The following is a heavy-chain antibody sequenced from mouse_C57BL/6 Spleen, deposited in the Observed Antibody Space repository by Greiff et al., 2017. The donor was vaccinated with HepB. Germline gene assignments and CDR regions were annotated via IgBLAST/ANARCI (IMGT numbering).Heavy chain of an antibody. CDR2: ISYDGSN. CDR3: ARERYGKGFDY. CDR1: GYSITSGYY. D-gene: IGHD1-1*02. J-gene: IGHJ2*01. Sequence: EVQLQESGPGLVKPSQSLSLTCSVTGYSITSGYYWNWIRQFPGNKLEWMGYISYDGSNNYNPSLKNRISITRDTSKNQFFLKLNSVTTEDTATYYCARERYGKGFDYWGQGTTLTVSS. V-gene: IGHV3-6*01.